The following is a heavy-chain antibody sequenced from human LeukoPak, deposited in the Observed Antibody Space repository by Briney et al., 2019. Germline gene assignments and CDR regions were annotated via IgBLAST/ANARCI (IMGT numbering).Heavy chain of an antibody. CDR1: GGSFSGYY. V-gene: IGHV4-34*01. J-gene: IGHJ4*02. Sequence: SETLSLACAVYGGSFSGYYWSWIRQPPGKGLEWIGEINHSGSTNYNPSLKSRVTISVDTSKNQFSLKLSSVTAADTAVYYCARDTFSSSWPGYYFDYWGQGTLVTVSS. CDR2: INHSGST. D-gene: IGHD6-13*01. CDR3: ARDTFSSSWPGYYFDY.